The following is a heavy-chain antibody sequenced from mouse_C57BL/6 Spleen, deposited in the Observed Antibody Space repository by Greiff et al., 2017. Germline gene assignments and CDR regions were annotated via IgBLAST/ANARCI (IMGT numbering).Heavy chain of an antibody. V-gene: IGHV1-82*01. CDR1: GYAFSSSW. J-gene: IGHJ2*01. D-gene: IGHD2-3*01. CDR2: IYPGDGDT. Sequence: VQLQQSGPELVKPGASVKISCKASGYAFSSSWMNWVKQRPGQGLEWIGRIYPGDGDTNYNGKFKGKATLTADKSSSTAYMQLSSLTSEDSVVYCCASVPEGYYEVSYYFDYWGQGTTLTVSS. CDR3: ASVPEGYYEVSYYFDY.